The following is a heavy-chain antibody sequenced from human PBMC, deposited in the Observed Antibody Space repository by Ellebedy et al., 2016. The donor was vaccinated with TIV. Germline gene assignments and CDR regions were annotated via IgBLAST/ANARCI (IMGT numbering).Heavy chain of an antibody. J-gene: IGHJ4*02. CDR1: GGSISSYY. V-gene: IGHV4-59*01. CDR3: ARILFRGPIDY. Sequence: MPSETLSLTCTVSGGSISSYYWSWIRQPPGKGLEWIGYIYYSGSTNYNPSLKSRVTISVDTSKNQFSLKLSSVTAADTAVYYYARILFRGPIDYWGQGTLVTVSS. D-gene: IGHD3-10*01. CDR2: IYYSGST.